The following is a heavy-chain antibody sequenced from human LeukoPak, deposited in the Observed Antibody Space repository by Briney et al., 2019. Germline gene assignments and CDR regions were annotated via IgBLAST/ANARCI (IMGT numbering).Heavy chain of an antibody. CDR2: IYYSGST. V-gene: IGHV4-39*07. CDR3: ARVLEYYYYMDV. CDR1: GGSIGSSSYY. Sequence: SETLSLTCTVSGGSIGSSSYYWGWIRQPPGKGLEWIGSIYYSGSTYYNPSLKSRVTISVDTSKNQFSLKLSSVTAADTAVYYCARVLEYYYYMDVWGKGATVTVSS. J-gene: IGHJ6*03.